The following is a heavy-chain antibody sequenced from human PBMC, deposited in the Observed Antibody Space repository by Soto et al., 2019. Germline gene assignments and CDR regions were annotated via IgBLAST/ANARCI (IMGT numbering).Heavy chain of an antibody. D-gene: IGHD3-22*01. V-gene: IGHV1-8*01. CDR3: ARVSSSGYYDYFDY. J-gene: IGHJ4*02. CDR1: GYTFTSYD. CDR2: MNPNSGNT. Sequence: ASVKVSCKASGYTFTSYDINWVRQATGQGLEWMGWMNPNSGNTGYAQKFQGRVTMTRNTSISTAYMELSSLRSEDTAVYYCARVSSSGYYDYFDYWGQGTLVTVSS.